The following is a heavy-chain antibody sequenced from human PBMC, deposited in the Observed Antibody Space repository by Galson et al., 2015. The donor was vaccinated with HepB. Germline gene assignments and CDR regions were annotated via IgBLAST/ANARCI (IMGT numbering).Heavy chain of an antibody. CDR1: GFTFSDYY. D-gene: IGHD5-24*01. J-gene: IGHJ4*02. Sequence: SLRLSCAASGFTFSDYYMDWVRQAPGKGLEWAGRIRNRANSHTTEYAASVKGRFIGSRDDSKHLLYLQMNSLKSEATAVYYCVRSRRDGYNLDDYWGQGTLVTVSS. CDR2: IRNRANSHTT. V-gene: IGHV3-72*01. CDR3: VRSRRDGYNLDDY.